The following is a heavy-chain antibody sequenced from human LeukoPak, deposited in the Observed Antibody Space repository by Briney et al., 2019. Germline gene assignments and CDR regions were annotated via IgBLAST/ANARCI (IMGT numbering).Heavy chain of an antibody. D-gene: IGHD6-19*01. Sequence: GGSLRLSCAASGFTVSSNFMSWVRQAPGRGLEWVSVIYSGDNTYYADSVKGRFTISRDNSKNTLYLQMNNLRAEDTAVYYCATNSSGWFGYWGQGTLATVSS. V-gene: IGHV3-53*01. J-gene: IGHJ4*02. CDR2: IYSGDNT. CDR1: GFTVSSNF. CDR3: ATNSSGWFGY.